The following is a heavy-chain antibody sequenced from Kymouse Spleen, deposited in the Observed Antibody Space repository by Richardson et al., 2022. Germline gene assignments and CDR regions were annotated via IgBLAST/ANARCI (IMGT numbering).Heavy chain of an antibody. CDR2: INHSGST. Sequence: QVQLQQWGAGLLKPSETLSLTCAVYGGSFSGYYWSWIRQPPGKGLEWIGEINHSGSTNYNPSLKSRVTISVDTSKNQFSLKLSSVTAADTAVYYCASRYNWNYEDYWGQGTLVTVSS. CDR3: ASRYNWNYEDY. CDR1: GGSFSGYY. J-gene: IGHJ4*02. V-gene: IGHV4-34*01. D-gene: IGHD1-7*01.